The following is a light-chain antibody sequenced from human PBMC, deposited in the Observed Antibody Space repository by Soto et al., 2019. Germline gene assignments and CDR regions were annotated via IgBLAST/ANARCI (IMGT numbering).Light chain of an antibody. V-gene: IGKV3-11*01. J-gene: IGKJ2*01. CDR1: QSVSRY. Sequence: EIVLTQSPATLSLSPGERATLSCRASQSVSRYLAWYQQKPGQAPRLLIYDASNRATGIPARFSGSGSGTDFTRTISSLEPEDFAVYYCQQRSNWPPIYTFGQGTKLEIK. CDR3: QQRSNWPPIYT. CDR2: DAS.